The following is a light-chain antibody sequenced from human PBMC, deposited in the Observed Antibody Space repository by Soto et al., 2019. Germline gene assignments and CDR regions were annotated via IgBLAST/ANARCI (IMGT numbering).Light chain of an antibody. Sequence: QSALTQPASVSGSPGQSITISCTGTSSDVGGYNYVSWYQQYPGKAPKLMIYEVTNRPSGVSNRFSGSKSGNTASLTISGLQDEDEADYYCNSYTSSSTVVFGGGTKLTVL. J-gene: IGLJ2*01. CDR3: NSYTSSSTVV. CDR1: SSDVGGYNY. CDR2: EVT. V-gene: IGLV2-14*01.